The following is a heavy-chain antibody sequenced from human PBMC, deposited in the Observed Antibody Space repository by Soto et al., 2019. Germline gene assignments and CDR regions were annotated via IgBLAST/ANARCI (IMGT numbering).Heavy chain of an antibody. CDR2: INHSGST. D-gene: IGHD3-10*01. V-gene: IGHV4-34*01. CDR1: GGSFSGYY. J-gene: IGHJ6*02. Sequence: SETLSLTCAVYGGSFSGYYWSWIRQPPGKGLEWIGEINHSGSTNYNPSLKSRVTISVDTSKNQFSLKLSSVTAADTAVYYCARQRYYYYGSASPWGMDVWGQGTTVTVSS. CDR3: ARQRYYYYGSASPWGMDV.